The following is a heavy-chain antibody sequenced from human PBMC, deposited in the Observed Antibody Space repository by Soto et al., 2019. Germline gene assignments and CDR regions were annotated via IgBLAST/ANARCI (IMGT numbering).Heavy chain of an antibody. Sequence: QVQLVQSGAEVKKPGASVKVSCKASGYTFTGYYMHWVRQAPGQGLEWMGWINPNSGGTKYAQKFQGRVTMTRDTSISTAYMELSRLRSDDTAVYYCARVRIAARTFDYWGQGTLVTVSS. V-gene: IGHV1-2*02. D-gene: IGHD6-6*01. CDR2: INPNSGGT. J-gene: IGHJ4*02. CDR3: ARVRIAARTFDY. CDR1: GYTFTGYY.